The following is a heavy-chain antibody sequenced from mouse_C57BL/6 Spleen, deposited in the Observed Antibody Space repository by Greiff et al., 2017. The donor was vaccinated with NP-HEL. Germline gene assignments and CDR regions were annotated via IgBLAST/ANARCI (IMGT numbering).Heavy chain of an antibody. Sequence: QVQLQQSGAELVKPGASVKISCKASGYAFSSYWMNWVKQRPGKGLEWIGQIYPGDGDTNYNGKFKGKATLTADKSSSTAYMQLSSLTSEDSAVYFCARSQYYGSSLYYFDYRGQGTTLTVSS. D-gene: IGHD1-1*01. CDR1: GYAFSSYW. CDR2: IYPGDGDT. J-gene: IGHJ2*01. V-gene: IGHV1-80*01. CDR3: ARSQYYGSSLYYFDY.